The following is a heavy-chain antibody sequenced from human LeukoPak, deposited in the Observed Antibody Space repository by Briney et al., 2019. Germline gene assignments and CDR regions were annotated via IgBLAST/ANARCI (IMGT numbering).Heavy chain of an antibody. Sequence: PWGALRLSCAGSGFTLRRYGMDLVRQAPGKGLELGSAISDSGGYTYYADSVKGRFTISRDNSKNTLYLQMNSLRAEDTAVYYCAIGYGSGRPGNWFDPWGQGTLVTVSS. D-gene: IGHD3-10*01. CDR2: ISDSGGYT. J-gene: IGHJ5*02. CDR3: AIGYGSGRPGNWFDP. CDR1: GFTLRRYG. V-gene: IGHV3-23*01.